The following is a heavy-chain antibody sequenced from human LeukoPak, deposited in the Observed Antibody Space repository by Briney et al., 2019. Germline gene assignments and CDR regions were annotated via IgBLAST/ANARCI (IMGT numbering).Heavy chain of an antibody. CDR2: ISSSSSYI. J-gene: IGHJ4*02. CDR1: GFTFSSYG. V-gene: IGHV3-21*01. Sequence: PGGSLRLSRAASGFTFSSYGMHWVRQAPGKGLEWVSSISSSSSYIYYADSVKGRFTISRDNAKNSLYLQMNSLRAEDTAVYYCARDLYDSSGDVDYWGQGTLVTVSS. D-gene: IGHD3-22*01. CDR3: ARDLYDSSGDVDY.